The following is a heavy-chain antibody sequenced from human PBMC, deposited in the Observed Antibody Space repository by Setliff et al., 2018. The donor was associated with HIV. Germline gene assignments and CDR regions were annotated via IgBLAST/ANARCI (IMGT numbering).Heavy chain of an antibody. CDR2: ISSSGNFI. J-gene: IGHJ6*02. D-gene: IGHD3-3*01. V-gene: IGHV3-21*01. CDR1: GFIFSGYT. Sequence: GGSLRLSCAASGFIFSGYTMVWVRQAPGKGLEWVSSISSSGNFIYYEDSVKGRFTISRDNSKNSLYLQMNSLRVEDTAVYYCARDYLYYNLYNGSPVYGMDVWGQGTTVTV. CDR3: ARDYLYYNLYNGSPVYGMDV.